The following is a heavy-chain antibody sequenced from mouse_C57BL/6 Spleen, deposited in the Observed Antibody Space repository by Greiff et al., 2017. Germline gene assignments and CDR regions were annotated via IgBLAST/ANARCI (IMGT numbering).Heavy chain of an antibody. CDR2: IDHSDSYT. Sequence: VQLQQPGAELVMPGASVKLSCTASGYTFTSYWMHWVKQRPGQGLEWIGEIDHSDSYTTYNQTFKGKSTLTVSKSSSTAYMQLSSLTSEDSAVDYCARSGDGYYGGGDYWGQGTSVTVSS. CDR3: ARSGDGYYGGGDY. V-gene: IGHV1-69*01. D-gene: IGHD2-3*01. CDR1: GYTFTSYW. J-gene: IGHJ4*01.